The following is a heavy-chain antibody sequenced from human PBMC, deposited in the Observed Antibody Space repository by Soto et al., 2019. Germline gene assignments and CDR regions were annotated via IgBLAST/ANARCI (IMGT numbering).Heavy chain of an antibody. V-gene: IGHV4-39*01. CDR1: GDSTSSSSYN. CDR2: MHSSGSS. CDR3: ASSSSWSLVEY. D-gene: IGHD6-13*01. Sequence: QLQLQESGPGLVKPSETLSLTCTVSGDSTSSSSYNWGWIRQPPGKGLEWIGSMHSSGSSYYNPSLKSXXPXSXXTSRNHFSLKLSSVTAADTAVYYCASSSSWSLVEYWGQGTPVTVSS. J-gene: IGHJ4*02.